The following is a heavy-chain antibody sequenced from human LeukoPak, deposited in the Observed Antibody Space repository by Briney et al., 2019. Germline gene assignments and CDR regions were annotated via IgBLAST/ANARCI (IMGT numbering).Heavy chain of an antibody. CDR2: INPNSGGT. CDR3: ARGGIVVVTGWFDP. CDR1: GYTFTGYY. V-gene: IGHV1-2*02. D-gene: IGHD2-21*02. J-gene: IGHJ5*02. Sequence: ASVKVSCKASGYTFTGYYMHWVRQAPGQGLEWMGWINPNSGGTNYAQKVQGRVTMTRDTSISTAYMELSRLRSDDTAVYYCARGGIVVVTGWFDPWGQGTLVTVSS.